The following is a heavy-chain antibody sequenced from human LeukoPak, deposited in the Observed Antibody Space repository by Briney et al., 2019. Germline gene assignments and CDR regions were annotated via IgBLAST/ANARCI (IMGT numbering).Heavy chain of an antibody. CDR2: TYNSDTT. CDR3: AKGGTVAFDY. Sequence: PSETLSLTCTVSGASITSYYWSWIRQSPGKGLEWIGCTYNSDTTNYNPSLKSRLTISVDTSKKQFSLKLSSVTAADTAVYYCAKGGTVAFDYWGQGTLVTVPS. D-gene: IGHD4-23*01. J-gene: IGHJ4*02. V-gene: IGHV4-59*01. CDR1: GASITSYY.